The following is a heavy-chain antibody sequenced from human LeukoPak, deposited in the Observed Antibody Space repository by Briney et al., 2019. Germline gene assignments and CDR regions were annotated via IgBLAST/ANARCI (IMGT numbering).Heavy chain of an antibody. CDR3: ARGGGCSDTSCYNFDY. CDR1: GFTFSSYA. D-gene: IGHD2-2*02. J-gene: IGHJ4*02. V-gene: IGHV3-30-3*01. CDR2: ISYDGSNK. Sequence: GGSLRLSCAASGFTFSSYAMHWVRQAPGKGLEWVAVISYDGSNKYYADSVKGRFTISRDNSKNTLYLQMNSLRAEDTAVYYCARGGGCSDTSCYNFDYWGQGTLVTVSS.